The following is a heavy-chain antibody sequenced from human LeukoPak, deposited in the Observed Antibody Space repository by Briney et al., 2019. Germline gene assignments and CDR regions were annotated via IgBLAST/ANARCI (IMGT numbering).Heavy chain of an antibody. J-gene: IGHJ4*02. D-gene: IGHD1-26*01. CDR2: ISSSSSTI. CDR3: ARDSGSYSGSY. Sequence: GGSLRLSCAASGFTFSSYSMNWVRQAPGKGLEWVSCISSSSSTIYYADSVKGRFTISRDNAKNSLYLQMNSLRAEDTAVYYCARDSGSYSGSYWGQGTLVTVSS. CDR1: GFTFSSYS. V-gene: IGHV3-48*01.